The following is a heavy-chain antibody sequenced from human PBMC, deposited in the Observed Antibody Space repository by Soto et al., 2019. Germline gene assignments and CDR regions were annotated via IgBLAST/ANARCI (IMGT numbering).Heavy chain of an antibody. D-gene: IGHD3-10*01. CDR2: VTKSGDT. J-gene: IGHJ3*02. CDR3: AKDPYGSAPDASDI. V-gene: IGHV3-23*01. CDR1: GFTFSDYV. Sequence: PGGSLRLSCETSGFTFSDYVMTWVRQAPGKGLEWVSVVTKSGDTDYADSVKGRFTIYRDNSKSTLYLQMNSLRAEDTAVYYCAKDPYGSAPDASDIWGQGTMVTVSS.